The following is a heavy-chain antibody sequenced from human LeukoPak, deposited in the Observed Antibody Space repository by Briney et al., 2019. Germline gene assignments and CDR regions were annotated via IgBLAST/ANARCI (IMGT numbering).Heavy chain of an antibody. V-gene: IGHV4-59*01. D-gene: IGHD5-18*01. CDR3: ARGRKYTSGYGVTELGSGYSDY. CDR1: GGSISNYY. CDR2: IYYSGTT. Sequence: PSETLSLTCTVSGGSISNYYWNWIRQPPGKGLGWIGYIYYSGTTNYNPSLKSRVSMSVDTSKNQFSLKLSSVTAADTAVYYCARGRKYTSGYGVTELGSGYSDYWGQGTLVTVSS. J-gene: IGHJ4*02.